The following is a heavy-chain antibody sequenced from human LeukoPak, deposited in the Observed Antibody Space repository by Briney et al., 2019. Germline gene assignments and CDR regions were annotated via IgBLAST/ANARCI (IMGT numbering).Heavy chain of an antibody. D-gene: IGHD6-19*01. V-gene: IGHV3-7*01. CDR3: ARPFGNGWFLRDY. J-gene: IGHJ4*02. CDR1: GFTISGFF. Sequence: QPGGSLRLSCAASGFTISGFFMTWVRQAPGKGLEWAANIKEDGSEKYYVDSVRGRFTISRDNAKNSLYLQMNNLRAEDTAVYYCARPFGNGWFLRDYWGRGTLVTVSS. CDR2: IKEDGSEK.